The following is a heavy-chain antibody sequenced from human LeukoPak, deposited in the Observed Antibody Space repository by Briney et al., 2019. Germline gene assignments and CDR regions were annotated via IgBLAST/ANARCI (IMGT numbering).Heavy chain of an antibody. J-gene: IGHJ4*02. CDR2: ISGSGGST. Sequence: LAGGSLRLSCAASGFTFSSYAMSWVRQAPGKGLEWVSAISGSGGSTYYADSVKGRFTISRDNSKNTLYLQMNSLRAEDTAVYYCAKDMRGSYTPVTFDYWGQGTLVTVSS. CDR1: GFTFSSYA. D-gene: IGHD1-26*01. CDR3: AKDMRGSYTPVTFDY. V-gene: IGHV3-23*01.